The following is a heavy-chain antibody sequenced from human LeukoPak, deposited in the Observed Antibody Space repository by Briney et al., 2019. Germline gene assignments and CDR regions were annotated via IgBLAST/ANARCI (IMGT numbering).Heavy chain of an antibody. D-gene: IGHD3-3*02. J-gene: IGHJ6*02. Sequence: GGSLRLSCAASGFTFSSYWMHWVRQAPGKGLVWVSRINSGGSSTSYADSVKGRFTISRDNAKNTLYLQMNSLRAEDTAVYYCARVRMHFYYYDMDVWGQGTTVTVSS. CDR1: GFTFSSYW. CDR3: ARVRMHFYYYDMDV. CDR2: INSGGSST. V-gene: IGHV3-74*01.